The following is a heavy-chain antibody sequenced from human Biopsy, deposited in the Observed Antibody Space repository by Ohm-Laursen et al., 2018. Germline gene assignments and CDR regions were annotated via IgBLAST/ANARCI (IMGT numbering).Heavy chain of an antibody. Sequence: ASVKVSCKVSGYTFTTYYIHWVRQAPGQGLEWMGIINPGGNSTAYTQNFQDRVTMTWDTSTTTVYMELSSLRSEDTAVYYCALASFDYWGQGTLVTVPS. CDR2: INPGGNST. J-gene: IGHJ4*02. CDR3: ALASFDY. CDR1: GYTFTTYY. V-gene: IGHV1-46*01.